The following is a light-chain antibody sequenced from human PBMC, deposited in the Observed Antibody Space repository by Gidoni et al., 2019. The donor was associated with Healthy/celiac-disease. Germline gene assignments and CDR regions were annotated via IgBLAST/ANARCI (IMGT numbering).Light chain of an antibody. J-gene: IGKJ4*01. CDR1: QDISNY. Sequence: DIQMTQSPSSLSASVGDRVTITCQASQDISNYLTWYQQKPGKAPKLLIYDASNLETGVPSRFSGSGSGTDFTFTISSLQPEDIATYYCQQYDNLPFTFXGXTKVEIK. V-gene: IGKV1-33*01. CDR3: QQYDNLPFT. CDR2: DAS.